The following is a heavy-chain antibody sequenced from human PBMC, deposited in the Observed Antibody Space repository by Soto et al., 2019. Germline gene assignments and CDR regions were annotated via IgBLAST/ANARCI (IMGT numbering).Heavy chain of an antibody. CDR3: AKVLGYCSTTTCNYFDS. V-gene: IGHV3-23*01. CDR1: KFTFSAYA. Sequence: EVQLLESGGGLVQPGESLRLSCAASKFTFSAYAVNWVRQAPGKGLEWVSAVSGGGVSTYYADSVKGRFTISRDNSKNTLYLQMDSLRAEDTAVYYCAKVLGYCSTTTCNYFDSWGQGTLVTVSS. J-gene: IGHJ4*02. CDR2: VSGGGVST. D-gene: IGHD2-2*01.